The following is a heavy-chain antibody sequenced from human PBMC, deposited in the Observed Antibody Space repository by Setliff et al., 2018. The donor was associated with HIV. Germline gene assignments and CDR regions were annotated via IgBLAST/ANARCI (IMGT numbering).Heavy chain of an antibody. CDR2: MNPNSGNT. J-gene: IGHJ6*02. D-gene: IGHD6-13*01. CDR1: GSTFSTYD. Sequence: ASVKVSCKASGSTFSTYDINWVRQASGQGPEWMGWMNPNSGNTGYAPKLQGRVTMTRNTSISTAYMELSSLRSDDTAVYYCASSWSRVPYYGMDVWGQGTTVTSP. V-gene: IGHV1-8*01. CDR3: ASSWSRVPYYGMDV.